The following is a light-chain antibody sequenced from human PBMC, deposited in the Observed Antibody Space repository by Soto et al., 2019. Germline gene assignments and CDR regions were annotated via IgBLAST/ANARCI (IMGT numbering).Light chain of an antibody. J-gene: IGKJ1*01. CDR3: QQYNHWPRT. CDR1: QSVGSD. Sequence: EIVMTQSPATLSVSPGERATLSCRASQSVGSDLAWYQQKPGQAPRLLIYGASTRATGIPARFSGSGSGTEFTLTISSLQSEDFALYYCQQYNHWPRTFGQGTKVDIK. V-gene: IGKV3-15*01. CDR2: GAS.